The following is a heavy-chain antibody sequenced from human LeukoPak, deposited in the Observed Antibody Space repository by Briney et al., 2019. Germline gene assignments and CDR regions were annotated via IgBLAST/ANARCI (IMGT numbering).Heavy chain of an antibody. V-gene: IGHV3-64*01. D-gene: IGHD6-19*01. CDR1: GFTFSSYA. Sequence: GGSLRLSCAASGFTFSSYAMHWVRQAPGKGLESVSAISSNGGSTYYANSVKGRFTISRDNSKNTLYLQMGSLRAEDMAVYYCARGLGFYYYMDVWGKGTTVTVSS. J-gene: IGHJ6*03. CDR3: ARGLGFYYYMDV. CDR2: ISSNGGST.